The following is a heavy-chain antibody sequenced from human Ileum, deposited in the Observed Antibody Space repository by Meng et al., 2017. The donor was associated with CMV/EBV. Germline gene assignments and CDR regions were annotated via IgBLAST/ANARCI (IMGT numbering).Heavy chain of an antibody. CDR2: ITSSGGTK. Sequence: GGSLRLSCAASGFTFGSSEMQWVRQAPGKGLEWVSYITSSGGTKYYADSVRGRFTISRDNAKNSLYLQMNSLRAEDTALYYCAKDKDYDSSGYYGDDAFDIWGQGTMVTVSS. CDR1: GFTFGSSE. J-gene: IGHJ3*02. CDR3: AKDKDYDSSGYYGDDAFDI. D-gene: IGHD3-22*01. V-gene: IGHV3-48*03.